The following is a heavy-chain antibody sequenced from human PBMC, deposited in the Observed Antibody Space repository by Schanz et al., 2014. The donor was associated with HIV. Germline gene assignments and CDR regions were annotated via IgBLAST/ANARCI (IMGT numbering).Heavy chain of an antibody. J-gene: IGHJ6*02. CDR1: GFTFDDYA. V-gene: IGHV3-9*01. CDR2: ISSSSSYI. CDR3: ARGSWYSSGWYDDYYYYDVDV. D-gene: IGHD6-19*01. Sequence: EVQLVESGGGLVQPGRSLRLSCAASGFTFDDYAMHWVRQAPGKGLEWVSSISSSSSYIYYADSMKGRFTISRDNAKNSLYLQLNNVSAEDTAVYYCARGSWYSSGWYDDYYYYDVDVWGQGTTVTVTS.